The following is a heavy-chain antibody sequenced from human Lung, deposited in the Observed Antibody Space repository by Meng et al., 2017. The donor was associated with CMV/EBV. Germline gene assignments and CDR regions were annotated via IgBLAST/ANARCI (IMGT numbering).Heavy chain of an antibody. D-gene: IGHD2-2*01. J-gene: IGHJ3*02. Sequence: GESLKISCATSGFTFSTYTMHWVRQAPGKGLEWVSSISSSRSYINYADSVKGRFTISRDNAKNSLYLQMNKMRAGDTAVYYCARERLYQPLWGDALDMWGLGTXVTGSS. CDR1: GFTFSTYT. CDR3: ARERLYQPLWGDALDM. CDR2: ISSSRSYI. V-gene: IGHV3-21*01.